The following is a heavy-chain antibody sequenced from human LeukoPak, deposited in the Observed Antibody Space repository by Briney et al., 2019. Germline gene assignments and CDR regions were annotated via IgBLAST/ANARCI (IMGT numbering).Heavy chain of an antibody. CDR1: GGSFSGYY. CDR3: ARDVGYFDWLYHDAFDI. Sequence: SETLSLTCAVYGGSFSGYYWSWIRQPPGKGLEWIGEINHSGSTNYNPSLKSRVTISVDTSKNQFSLKLSSVTAADTAVYYCARDVGYFDWLYHDAFDIWGQGTMVTVSS. D-gene: IGHD3-9*01. J-gene: IGHJ3*02. CDR2: INHSGST. V-gene: IGHV4-34*01.